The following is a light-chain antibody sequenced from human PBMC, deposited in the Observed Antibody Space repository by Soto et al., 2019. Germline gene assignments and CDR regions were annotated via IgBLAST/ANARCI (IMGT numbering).Light chain of an antibody. J-gene: IGKJ5*01. CDR3: QHFKSFPIT. V-gene: IGKV1-5*01. CDR1: QSISSW. CDR2: DAS. Sequence: IPMTQSPSTRSAPVGAKDTITCRASQSISSWLAWYQQKPGKAPKLLIYDASSLESGVPSRFSGSGSGTEFTLTISSLQPEDFATYYCQHFKSFPITFGQGRRLEIK.